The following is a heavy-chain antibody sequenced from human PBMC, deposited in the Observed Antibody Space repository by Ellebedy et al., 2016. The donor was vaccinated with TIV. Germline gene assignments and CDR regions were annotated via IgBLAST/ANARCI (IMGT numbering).Heavy chain of an antibody. D-gene: IGHD4-17*01. V-gene: IGHV1-18*01. J-gene: IGHJ3*02. CDR2: ISAYNGNT. CDR1: GYTFTSYG. CDR3: ARDATPDYGDPLPLDAFDI. Sequence: ASVKVSCXASGYTFTSYGISWVRQAPGQGLEWMGWISAYNGNTNYAQKLQGRVTMTTDTSTSTAYMELRSLRSDDTAVYYCARDATPDYGDPLPLDAFDIWGQGTMVTVSS.